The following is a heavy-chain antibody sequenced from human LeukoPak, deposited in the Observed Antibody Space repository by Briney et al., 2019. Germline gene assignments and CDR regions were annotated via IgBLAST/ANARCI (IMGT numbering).Heavy chain of an antibody. D-gene: IGHD3-22*01. V-gene: IGHV3-66*01. J-gene: IGHJ4*02. CDR1: GFTVSSNY. Sequence: GGSLRLSCAASGFTVSSNYKSWVRQAPGKGLEWVSVIYSGGSTYYADSVKGRFTISRDNSKNTLYLQMSSLRAEDTAVYYCARDAGHGSGYYTYWGQGTLVTVSS. CDR3: ARDAGHGSGYYTY. CDR2: IYSGGST.